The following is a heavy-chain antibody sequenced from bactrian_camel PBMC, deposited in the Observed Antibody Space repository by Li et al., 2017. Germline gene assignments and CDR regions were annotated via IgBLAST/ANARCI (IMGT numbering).Heavy chain of an antibody. CDR3: AVSLGIHSAPYCYIHPAFGY. Sequence: VQLVESGGGLVQPGGSLRLSCTASGFTFSSYAMSWVRQAPGKGLEWVSAINSGGGSTLYADSVKGRFTISQDNAKNTVYLQMNDLKPEDTAMYYCAVSLGIHSAPYCYIHPAFGYWGRGTQVTVS. J-gene: IGHJ6*01. D-gene: IGHD2*01. CDR1: GFTFSSYA. V-gene: IGHV3S40*01. CDR2: INSGGGST.